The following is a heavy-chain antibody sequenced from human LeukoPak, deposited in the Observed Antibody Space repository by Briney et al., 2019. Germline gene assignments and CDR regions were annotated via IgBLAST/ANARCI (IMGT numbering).Heavy chain of an antibody. V-gene: IGHV3-7*03. CDR3: AKDRPPSYYYDSSALIGNAFDI. CDR1: GFSFSGYW. J-gene: IGHJ3*02. Sequence: GGSLRLSCTASGFSFSGYWMSWVRQAPGKGLEWVANINQDGSAQYYVDSVKGQFTISRDNAKNSLYLQMNSLRAEDTAVYYCAKDRPPSYYYDSSALIGNAFDIWGQGTMVTVSS. D-gene: IGHD3-22*01. CDR2: INQDGSAQ.